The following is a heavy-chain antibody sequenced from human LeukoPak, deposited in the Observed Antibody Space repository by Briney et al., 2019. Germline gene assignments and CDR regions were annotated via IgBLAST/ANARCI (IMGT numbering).Heavy chain of an antibody. Sequence: GGSLRLACAASGFTFSSYSMKWVRQAPGEGLEWISSISSSSSYIYYADSVKGRFTISRDSAKNSLYLQMNSLRAEDTAVYYCAITGSYYCWGQGTLVTVSS. J-gene: IGHJ4*02. CDR2: ISSSSSYI. V-gene: IGHV3-21*01. CDR1: GFTFSSYS. CDR3: AITGSYYC. D-gene: IGHD1-26*01.